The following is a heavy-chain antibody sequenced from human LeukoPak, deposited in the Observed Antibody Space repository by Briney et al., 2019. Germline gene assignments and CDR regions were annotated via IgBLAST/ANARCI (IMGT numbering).Heavy chain of an antibody. CDR1: GFTFSSYA. J-gene: IGHJ4*02. D-gene: IGHD3-22*01. Sequence: GGSLRLSCGASGFTFSSYAMSWVRQAPGKGLEWVSAISGSGGSTYYADSVKGRFTISRDNSKNTLYLQMNSLRAEDTAVYYCATGDESSGYYYAPTFDYWGQGTLVTVSS. V-gene: IGHV3-23*01. CDR3: ATGDESSGYYYAPTFDY. CDR2: ISGSGGST.